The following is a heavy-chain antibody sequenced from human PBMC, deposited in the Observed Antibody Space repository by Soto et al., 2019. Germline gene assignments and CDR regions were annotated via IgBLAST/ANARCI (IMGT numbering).Heavy chain of an antibody. Sequence: QVQLQESGPGLVRPSETLSLTCTVSSGSISSYYWSWIRQPPGQGLEWIGYIYNSGSTNYNPSLKRRVTISVDTSKTQFYLKLSSVTAADTAVYYCAYGDSRGPFDSWGQGTLVTVSS. V-gene: IGHV4-59*01. CDR1: SGSISSYY. CDR2: IYNSGST. D-gene: IGHD4-17*01. J-gene: IGHJ4*02. CDR3: AYGDSRGPFDS.